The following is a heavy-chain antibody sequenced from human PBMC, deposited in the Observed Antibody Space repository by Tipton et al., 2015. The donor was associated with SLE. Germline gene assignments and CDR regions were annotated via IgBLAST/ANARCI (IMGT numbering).Heavy chain of an antibody. D-gene: IGHD2/OR15-2a*01. Sequence: TLSLTCTVSGGSITRGGCYWSWIRQLPGKGLEWIGYIYYSGSSYSNPSLKSRLTISVDTSNSQFSLKLSSVTAADTATYYCAREYNNTNLLDYWGQGTLVTVSS. CDR1: GGSITRGGCY. CDR3: AREYNNTNLLDY. V-gene: IGHV4-31*03. J-gene: IGHJ4*02. CDR2: IYYSGSS.